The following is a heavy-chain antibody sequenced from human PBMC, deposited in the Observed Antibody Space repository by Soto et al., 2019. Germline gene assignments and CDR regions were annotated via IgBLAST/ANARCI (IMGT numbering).Heavy chain of an antibody. CDR2: IWHDGGNK. V-gene: IGHV3-33*01. CDR1: GFTFSSYG. Sequence: GGSLRLSCAASGFTFSSYGMHRVRQAPGKGLEWVAFIWHDGGNKFYAESVKGRFTISRDNSKNTLYLQMTSLSAEDTAMYYCARDGDVNTGFGKDYWGQGTLVTVSS. D-gene: IGHD3-16*01. J-gene: IGHJ4*02. CDR3: ARDGDVNTGFGKDY.